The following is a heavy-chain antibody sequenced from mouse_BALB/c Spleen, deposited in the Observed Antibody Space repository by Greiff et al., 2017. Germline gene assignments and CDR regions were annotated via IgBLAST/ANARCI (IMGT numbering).Heavy chain of an antibody. CDR1: GYSFTSYW. V-gene: IGHV1-5*01. CDR2: IYPGNSDT. CDR3: TIYYDYDVDY. Sequence: VQLQQSGTVLARPGASVKMSCKASGYSFTSYWMHWVKQRPGQGLEWIGAIYPGNSDTSYNQKFKGKAKLTAVTSASTAYMELSSLTNEDSAVYYCTIYYDYDVDYWGQGTTLTVSS. D-gene: IGHD2-4*01. J-gene: IGHJ2*01.